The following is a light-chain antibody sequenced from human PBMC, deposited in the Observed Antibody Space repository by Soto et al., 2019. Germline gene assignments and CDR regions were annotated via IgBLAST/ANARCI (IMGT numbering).Light chain of an antibody. Sequence: QSALTQPASVSGSPGQSITISGTGTSSDVGSYNLVSWYQQHPGKAPKLMIYEGSKRPSGVSNRFSGSKSGNTASLTISGLQAEDEADYYCCSYAGSSTFEVFGTGTKLTVL. CDR3: CSYAGSSTFEV. V-gene: IGLV2-23*03. CDR1: SSDVGSYNL. CDR2: EGS. J-gene: IGLJ1*01.